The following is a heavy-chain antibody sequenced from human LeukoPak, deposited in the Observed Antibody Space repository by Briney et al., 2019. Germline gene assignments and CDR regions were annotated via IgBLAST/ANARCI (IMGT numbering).Heavy chain of an antibody. CDR2: IRYDGSNK. Sequence: GGSLRLSCAASGFTFSTYGMHWVRQAPGKGLEWVAFIRYDGSNKYYADSVKGRFTISRDNSKNTLYLQMNSLRAEDTAVYYCAKDTIKVYSNKNAFDIWGQGTMVTVSS. CDR3: AKDTIKVYSNKNAFDI. V-gene: IGHV3-30*02. D-gene: IGHD2/OR15-2a*01. J-gene: IGHJ3*02. CDR1: GFTFSTYG.